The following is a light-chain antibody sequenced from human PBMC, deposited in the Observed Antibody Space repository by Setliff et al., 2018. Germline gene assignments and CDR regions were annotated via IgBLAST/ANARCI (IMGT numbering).Light chain of an antibody. CDR1: SSDIGIYNY. CDR3: SSYAGSNNPYV. J-gene: IGLJ1*01. V-gene: IGLV2-8*01. CDR2: DVI. Sequence: QSVLTQPASVSGSPGQTITISCTGTSSDIGIYNYVSWYQQYPDKAPKLLIYDVINRPSGVPDRFSGSKSGNTASLTVSGLQAEDEADYYCSSYAGSNNPYVFGTGTKVTVL.